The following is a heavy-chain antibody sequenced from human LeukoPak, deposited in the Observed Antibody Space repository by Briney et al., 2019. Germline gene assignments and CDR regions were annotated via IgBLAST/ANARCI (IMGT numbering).Heavy chain of an antibody. V-gene: IGHV3-7*01. CDR3: VRDSNYYHNICGRYYYYDTLDI. Sequence: GGSLRLSCAASGFSFSTFWMTWVRQAPGKGLEWVANIKADGSVKYYVDSMEGRFTISRDNARSSLYLQVNSLRAEDTAVYYCVRDSNYYHNICGRYYYYDTLDIWGHGTMVTVSS. J-gene: IGHJ3*02. CDR2: IKADGSVK. CDR1: GFSFSTFW. D-gene: IGHD3-22*01.